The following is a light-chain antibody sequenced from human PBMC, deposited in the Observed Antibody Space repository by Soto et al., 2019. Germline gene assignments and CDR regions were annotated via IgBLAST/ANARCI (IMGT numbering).Light chain of an antibody. V-gene: IGLV2-14*01. CDR1: SSDVGGYNY. CDR3: SSYTTITTRV. Sequence: QSVLTQPASVSGSPGQSITSSCTGTSSDVGGYNYVSWYQQYPGKAPKLMIYDVTVRPSGVSNRFSGSKSGNTASLTISGLQAEDEADYYCSSYTTITTRVFGAGTKDTVL. CDR2: DVT. J-gene: IGLJ1*01.